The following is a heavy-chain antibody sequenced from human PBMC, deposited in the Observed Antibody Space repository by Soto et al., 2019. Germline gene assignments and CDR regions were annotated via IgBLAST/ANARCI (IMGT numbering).Heavy chain of an antibody. CDR3: AKGLDIVLVSGGITPYYYYGVDV. J-gene: IGHJ6*02. CDR2: ISHDGNTK. V-gene: IGHV3-30*18. D-gene: IGHD2-8*01. Sequence: QVELVESGGGVVQPGRSLKLSCAASGFSFSGYGMHWVRQAPGKGLEWVALISHDGNTKLYPDSVKGRFTISRDNSKNMLYLQMSSLRTDDSAVYYCAKGLDIVLVSGGITPYYYYGVDVWGQGTTVTVSS. CDR1: GFSFSGYG.